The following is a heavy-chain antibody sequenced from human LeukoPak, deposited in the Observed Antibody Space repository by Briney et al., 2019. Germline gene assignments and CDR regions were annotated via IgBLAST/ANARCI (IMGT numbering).Heavy chain of an antibody. CDR1: GGSISSGGYC. V-gene: IGHV4-31*03. CDR2: IYYSGST. J-gene: IGHJ5*02. CDR3: AREGEVLGP. Sequence: PSETLSLTCTVPGGSISSGGYCWSWIRQHPGKGLEWIGYIYYSGSTYYNPSLKSRVTIPVDTSKNQFSLKLSSVTAADTAVYYCAREGEVLGPWGQGTLVTVSS. D-gene: IGHD1-26*01.